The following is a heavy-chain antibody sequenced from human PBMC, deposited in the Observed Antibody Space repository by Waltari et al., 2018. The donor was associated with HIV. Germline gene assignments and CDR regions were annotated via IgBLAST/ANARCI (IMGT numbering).Heavy chain of an antibody. V-gene: IGHV3-23*01. CDR1: GFTFSNSG. Sequence: EVQVLESGGALVQPGGSLIHSCAAVGFTFSNSGMDWVRQAPGKGVEWFSTISGSGGSTYYADSVKGRFTVSRDNSKNTLYLQMNSLRAEDTAVYFCVKEHQYSHSWYSYYGMDVWGQGTTVTVSS. CDR3: VKEHQYSHSWYSYYGMDV. CDR2: ISGSGGST. D-gene: IGHD6-13*01. J-gene: IGHJ6*02.